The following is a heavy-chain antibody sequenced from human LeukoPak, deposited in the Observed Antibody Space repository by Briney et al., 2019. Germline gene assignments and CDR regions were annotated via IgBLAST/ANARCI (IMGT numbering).Heavy chain of an antibody. CDR2: INHSGST. CDR3: ARASPRARELQTKYRAGIWFAP. CDR1: GGSFSGYY. D-gene: IGHD1-26*01. V-gene: IGHV4-34*01. J-gene: IGHJ5*02. Sequence: PSETLSLTCAVYGGSFSGYYWSWIRQPPGKGLEWIGEINHSGSTNYNPPLKSRVTIPVDTSKKQFSLKLRSVTSAATAVNYFARASPRARELQTKYRAGIWFAPWGQETLVTVSS.